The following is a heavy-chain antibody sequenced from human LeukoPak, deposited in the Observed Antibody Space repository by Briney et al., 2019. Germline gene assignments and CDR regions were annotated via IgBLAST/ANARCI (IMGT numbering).Heavy chain of an antibody. V-gene: IGHV3-23*01. CDR1: GFTFSSYA. CDR3: AKSTPLSYQYYASGSYYDYYFDY. CDR2: ISGSGGST. D-gene: IGHD3-10*01. J-gene: IGHJ4*02. Sequence: PGGSLRLSCAASGFTFSSYAMSWVRQAPGKGLEWVSGISGSGGSTYYADSVKGRFTISRDNSKNTLYLQMNSLRAEDTAVYYCAKSTPLSYQYYASGSYYDYYFDYWGQGTLVTVSS.